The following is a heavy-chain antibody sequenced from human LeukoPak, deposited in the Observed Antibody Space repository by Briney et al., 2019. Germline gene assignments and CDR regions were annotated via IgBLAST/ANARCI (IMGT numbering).Heavy chain of an antibody. V-gene: IGHV1-8*01. CDR2: MNPNSGNT. J-gene: IGHJ3*02. CDR3: ARSAVLEAFDI. D-gene: IGHD3-3*01. Sequence: ASVKVSCKASGYTFTSYDINWVRQATGQGLEWMGWMNPNSGNTGYAQKFQGRVTMTRDTSISTAYMELSRLRSDDTAVYYCARSAVLEAFDIWGQGTMVTVSS. CDR1: GYTFTSYD.